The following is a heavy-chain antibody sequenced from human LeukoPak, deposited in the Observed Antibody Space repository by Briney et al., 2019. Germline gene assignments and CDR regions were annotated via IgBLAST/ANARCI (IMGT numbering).Heavy chain of an antibody. V-gene: IGHV1-2*02. Sequence: AAVTVSCKASRYTFTGYYIHWVRQAPGQGVEWMGWINPNSGGKNYAQEFQGRVTMTRDTSISKAYMDLSRLRSDDTAIYYCARDPKRPMSLGVWGQGTTVT. CDR1: RYTFTGYY. CDR3: ARDPKRPMSLGV. J-gene: IGHJ6*02. D-gene: IGHD1-1*01. CDR2: INPNSGGK.